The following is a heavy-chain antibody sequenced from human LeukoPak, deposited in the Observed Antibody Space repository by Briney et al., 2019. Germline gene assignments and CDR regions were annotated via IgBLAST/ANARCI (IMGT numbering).Heavy chain of an antibody. CDR2: ISGSGGST. D-gene: IGHD3-3*01. J-gene: IGHJ4*02. Sequence: PGGSLRLSCAASGLTFSSYAMSWVRQAPGKGLEWVSAISGSGGSTYYADSVKGRFTISRDNSKNTLYLQMNSLRAEDTAVYYCATLRFFSPYYFDYWGQGTLVTVSS. CDR3: ATLRFFSPYYFDY. V-gene: IGHV3-23*01. CDR1: GLTFSSYA.